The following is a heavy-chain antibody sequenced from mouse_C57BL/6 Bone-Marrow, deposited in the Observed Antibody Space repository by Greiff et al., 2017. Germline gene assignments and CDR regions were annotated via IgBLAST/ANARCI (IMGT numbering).Heavy chain of an antibody. CDR2: IYPRSGNT. CDR3: AREDYGSPFAY. D-gene: IGHD1-1*01. V-gene: IGHV1-81*01. J-gene: IGHJ3*01. CDR1: GYTFTSYG. Sequence: VQLQESGAELARPGASVKLSCKASGYTFTSYGISWVKQRTGQGLEWIGEIYPRSGNTYYNEKFKGKATLTAAKSSSTAYMELRSLTSEDSAVYFCAREDYGSPFAYWGQGTLVTVSA.